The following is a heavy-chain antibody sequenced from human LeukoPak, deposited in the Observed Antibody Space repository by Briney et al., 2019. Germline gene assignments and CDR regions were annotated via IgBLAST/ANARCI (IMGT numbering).Heavy chain of an antibody. Sequence: PSETLSLTCTVSGGSIYSGSYYWSWIRQPAGKGLEWIGRIYTSGSTNYNPSLKSRVTISVDTSKNQFSLKLSSVTAADTAVYYCASRQDLYSNYAWFDPWGQGTLVTVSS. CDR3: ASRQDLYSNYAWFDP. CDR2: IYTSGST. CDR1: GGSIYSGSYY. D-gene: IGHD4-11*01. J-gene: IGHJ5*02. V-gene: IGHV4-61*02.